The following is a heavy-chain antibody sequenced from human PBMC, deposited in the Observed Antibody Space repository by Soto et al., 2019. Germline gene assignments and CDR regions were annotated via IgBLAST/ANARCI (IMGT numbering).Heavy chain of an antibody. J-gene: IGHJ6*03. CDR1: GFTFSSYA. CDR3: ARASGGTAMFTYYYYYMDV. V-gene: IGHV3-64*01. CDR2: ISSNGGST. D-gene: IGHD5-18*01. Sequence: EVQLVESGGGLVQPGGSLRLSCAASGFTFSSYAMHWVRQAPGKGLEYVSAISSNGGSTYYANSVKGRFTISRDNSKNSLYLQMGSLRAEDMAVYYCARASGGTAMFTYYYYYMDVWGKGTTVTVS.